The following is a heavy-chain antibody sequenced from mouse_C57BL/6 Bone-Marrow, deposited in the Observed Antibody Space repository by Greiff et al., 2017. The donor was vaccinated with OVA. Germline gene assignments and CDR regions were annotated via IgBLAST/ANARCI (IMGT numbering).Heavy chain of an antibody. CDR3: ARPCYYGSSSYYFDY. J-gene: IGHJ2*01. Sequence: VKLMESGAELARPGASVKLSCKASGYTFTSYGISWVKQRTGQGLEWIGEIYPRSGNTYYNEKFKGKATLTADKSSSTAYMELRSLTSEDSAVYFCARPCYYGSSSYYFDYWGQGTTLTVSS. CDR1: GYTFTSYG. V-gene: IGHV1-81*01. CDR2: IYPRSGNT. D-gene: IGHD1-1*01.